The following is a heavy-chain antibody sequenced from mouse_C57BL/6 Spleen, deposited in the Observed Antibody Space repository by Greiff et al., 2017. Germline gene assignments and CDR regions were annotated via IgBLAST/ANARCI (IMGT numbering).Heavy chain of an antibody. CDR3: VRNGIHYYGSSPLDY. CDR1: GFSLTSYG. J-gene: IGHJ2*01. Sequence: QVQLMQSGPGLVQPSQSLSITCTVSGFSLTSYGVYWVRQSPGKGLEWLGVIWSGGGTVYNAASISRLIISKTNSRSQVFFKMNRLKADETAIYTCVRNGIHYYGSSPLDYWGQGTTLTVSS. D-gene: IGHD1-1*01. CDR2: IWSGGGT. V-gene: IGHV2-2*01.